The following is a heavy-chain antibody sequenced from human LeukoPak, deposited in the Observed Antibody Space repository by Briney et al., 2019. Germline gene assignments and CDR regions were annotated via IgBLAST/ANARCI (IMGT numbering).Heavy chain of an antibody. D-gene: IGHD1-1*01. V-gene: IGHV3-30*02. CDR3: ARGYSPSVRTTGNDY. CDR2: IGHDGNKE. Sequence: GGSLRLSCAASGFTFSGFGMHWVRQAPGKGLEWVALIGHDGNKEYYADSVKGRFTISRDNSKNTLDLQMNSLRSEDTAVYYCARGYSPSVRTTGNDYWGRGTLVTVSS. J-gene: IGHJ4*02. CDR1: GFTFSGFG.